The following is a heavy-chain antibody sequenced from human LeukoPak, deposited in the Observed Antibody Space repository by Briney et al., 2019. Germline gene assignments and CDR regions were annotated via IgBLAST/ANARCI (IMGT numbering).Heavy chain of an antibody. J-gene: IGHJ4*02. D-gene: IGHD2-2*01. CDR1: GGSISTSNYY. CDR3: ARSPTKRVPEDY. V-gene: IGHV4-39*07. CDR2: IFYSGST. Sequence: SETLSLTCTVPGGSISTSNYYWGWIRQPPGKGLEWIGNIFYSGSTYYSPSVKSRVTISLDTSRNQFSLKLNSVTAADTAVYYCARSPTKRVPEDYWGQGTLVTVSS.